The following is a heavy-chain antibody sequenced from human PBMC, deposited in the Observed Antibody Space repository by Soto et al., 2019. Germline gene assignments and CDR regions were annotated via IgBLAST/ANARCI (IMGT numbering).Heavy chain of an antibody. CDR1: GFPFDSYG. CDR2: IGFAGNNK. CDR3: ARCEGSMNYCLYLAY. Sequence: PGGSLRLSCVASGFPFDSYGIHWVRRAPGKGLEWVATIGFAGNNKYYADSVKGRFTISRDNSKNTLYLHMNSLRADDTAMYYCARCEGSMNYCLYLAYWGQGTLVTVSS. J-gene: IGHJ4*02. D-gene: IGHD3-10*01. V-gene: IGHV3-30*12.